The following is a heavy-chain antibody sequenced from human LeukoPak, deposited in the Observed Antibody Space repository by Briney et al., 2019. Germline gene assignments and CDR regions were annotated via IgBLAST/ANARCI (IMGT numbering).Heavy chain of an antibody. CDR2: IRSRSDGGTA. V-gene: IGHV3-15*01. CDR3: TTLGGLRFEGMDV. CDR1: GFTFRDAW. J-gene: IGHJ6*02. Sequence: GGSLRLSCAASGFTFRDAWMTWVRQAPGKGLEWVGRIRSRSDGGTADYATAVKGRFTISRDDSKNTLYLQMNSLKTEDTAVYYCTTLGGLRFEGMDVWGQGTTVTVSS. D-gene: IGHD4-17*01.